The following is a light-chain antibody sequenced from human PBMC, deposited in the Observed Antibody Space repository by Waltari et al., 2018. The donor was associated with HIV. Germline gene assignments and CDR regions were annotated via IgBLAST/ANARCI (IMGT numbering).Light chain of an antibody. CDR1: NSNNGRNF. CDR2: RND. J-gene: IGLJ1*01. V-gene: IGLV1-47*01. Sequence: QPDLTQPPSVSGTPGQRLTIPCSRHNSNNGRNFEYWYRQVPGTAPSLVVYRNDPWPSGFVDRFCGSRSGASASLVISGLRVDEEGEYYCASWDDGLSGHVFGGGTTVSV. CDR3: ASWDDGLSGHV.